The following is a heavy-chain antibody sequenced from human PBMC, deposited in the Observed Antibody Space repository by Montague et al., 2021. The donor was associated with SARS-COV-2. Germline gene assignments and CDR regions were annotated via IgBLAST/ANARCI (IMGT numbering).Heavy chain of an antibody. D-gene: IGHD2-15*01. V-gene: IGHV4-59*08. CDR1: GGSINAYY. CDR2: LYYSGVT. CDR3: ARGGSRDIVLDPSALDY. J-gene: IGHJ4*02. Sequence: SETLSLTCTVAGGSINAYYWTWIRQPPGKGLEWIGFLYYSGVTNYNPSLKSRVTMSLDTSKNQFSLKLSSVTAADTAVYYCARGGSRDIVLDPSALDYWGRGIPVTVSS.